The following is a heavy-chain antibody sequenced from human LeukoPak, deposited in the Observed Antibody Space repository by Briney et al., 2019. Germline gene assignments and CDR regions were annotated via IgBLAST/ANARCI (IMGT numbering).Heavy chain of an antibody. CDR1: GFSSSSDA. D-gene: IGHD3-10*01. J-gene: IGHJ6*02. Sequence: PVGSLRLSCSASGFSSSSDAMHWVRQAPGKGLEYVSGVSDNGGSTYSADSVKGRFTISRDNSKNTLYLQMISLRGEDTAVYYCVQDPSGSGSYDSHYYGFEVWGQGTTVTVSS. V-gene: IGHV3-64D*06. CDR2: VSDNGGST. CDR3: VQDPSGSGSYDSHYYGFEV.